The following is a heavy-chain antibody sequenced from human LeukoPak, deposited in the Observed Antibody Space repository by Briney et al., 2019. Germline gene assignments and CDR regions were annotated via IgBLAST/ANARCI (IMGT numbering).Heavy chain of an antibody. V-gene: IGHV1-2*02. CDR3: ARDEHCSGGSCYSSNWFDP. J-gene: IGHJ5*02. D-gene: IGHD2-15*01. CDR2: INPNSGGT. CDR1: TYTFTGYY. Sequence: ASVKVSCKASTYTFTGYYMHWVRQATGQGLEWMGWINPNSGGTNYAQKFQGRVTMTRDTSISTAYMELSRLRSDDTAVYYCARDEHCSGGSCYSSNWFDPWGQGTLVTVYS.